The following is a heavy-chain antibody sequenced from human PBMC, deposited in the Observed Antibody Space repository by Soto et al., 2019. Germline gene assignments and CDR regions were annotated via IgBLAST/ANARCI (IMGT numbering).Heavy chain of an antibody. CDR3: AKDAGWYTFDY. Sequence: PGGSLRLSCAASGFTFRNYAMNWVRQAPGKGLEWVSTISGGGGSTYYADSVKGRFTISRDNSKNTLYLQMNSLRAEDTAVYYCAKDAGWYTFDYWGQGTLVTVSS. V-gene: IGHV3-23*01. J-gene: IGHJ4*02. D-gene: IGHD6-19*01. CDR1: GFTFRNYA. CDR2: ISGGGGST.